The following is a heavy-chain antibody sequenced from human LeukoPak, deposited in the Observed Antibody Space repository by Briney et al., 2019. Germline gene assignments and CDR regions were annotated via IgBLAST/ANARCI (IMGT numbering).Heavy chain of an antibody. V-gene: IGHV3-23*01. CDR3: ARDTHCSGGSCYENY. Sequence: GSLRLSCAASGFTFSSYAMSWVRQAPGKGLEWVSAISGSGGSTYYADSVKGRFTISRDNSKNTLYLQMNSLRAEDTAVYYCARDTHCSGGSCYENYWGQGTLVTVSS. CDR1: GFTFSSYA. CDR2: ISGSGGST. D-gene: IGHD2-15*01. J-gene: IGHJ4*02.